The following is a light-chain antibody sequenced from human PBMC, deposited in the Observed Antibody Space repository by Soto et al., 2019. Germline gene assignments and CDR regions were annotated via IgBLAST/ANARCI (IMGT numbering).Light chain of an antibody. J-gene: IGKJ1*01. V-gene: IGKV3-20*01. CDR2: AAS. CDR3: QQRGGSPPTWT. Sequence: SVLTQSPVTLSLSPGESATLSCRASQSVSSSYLAWYQQKPSQAPRLLIYAASSRAAGIPDRFSGSGSGTDFTLTISRLEPEDFAVYYCQQRGGSPPTWTFGQGTKVDIK. CDR1: QSVSSSY.